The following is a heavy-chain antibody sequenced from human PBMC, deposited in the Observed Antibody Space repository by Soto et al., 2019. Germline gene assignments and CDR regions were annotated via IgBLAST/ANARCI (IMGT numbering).Heavy chain of an antibody. CDR2: INHSGST. CDR3: ARDQSFWSGYYTGVFDP. Sequence: SETLSLSCAVYGGSFSGYYWSWIRQPPGKGLEWIGEINHSGSTNYNPSLKSRVTISVDTSKNQFSLKLSSVTAADTAVYYCARDQSFWSGYYTGVFDPWGQGTLVT. CDR1: GGSFSGYY. J-gene: IGHJ5*02. D-gene: IGHD3-3*01. V-gene: IGHV4-34*01.